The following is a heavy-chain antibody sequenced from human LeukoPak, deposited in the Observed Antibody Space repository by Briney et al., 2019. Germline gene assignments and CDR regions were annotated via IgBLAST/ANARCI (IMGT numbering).Heavy chain of an antibody. V-gene: IGHV1-8*01. Sequence: GASVKVSCKASGYTFTSYDINWVRQATGQGLEWMGWMNPNSGNTGYAQKFQGRVTMTRNTSISTAYMELSSLRSEDTAVYYCARTLGSVYCSGGSCYSGYYYYYMDVWGKGTTVTISS. CDR3: ARTLGSVYCSGGSCYSGYYYYYMDV. CDR2: MNPNSGNT. D-gene: IGHD2-15*01. J-gene: IGHJ6*03. CDR1: GYTFTSYD.